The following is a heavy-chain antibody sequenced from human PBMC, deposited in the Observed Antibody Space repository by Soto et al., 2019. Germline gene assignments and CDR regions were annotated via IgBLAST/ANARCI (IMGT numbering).Heavy chain of an antibody. D-gene: IGHD5-18*01. CDR3: AREGRGNSYGYYYGMDV. Sequence: SVKVSCKASGGTFSSYAISWVRQAPGQGLEWMGGIIPIFGTANYAQKFQGRVTITADKSTSTAYMELSSPRSEDTAVYYCAREGRGNSYGYYYGMDVWGQGTTVTVS. J-gene: IGHJ6*02. CDR2: IIPIFGTA. V-gene: IGHV1-69*06. CDR1: GGTFSSYA.